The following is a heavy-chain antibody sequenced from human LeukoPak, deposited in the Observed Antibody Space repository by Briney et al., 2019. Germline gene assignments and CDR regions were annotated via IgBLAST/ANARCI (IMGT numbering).Heavy chain of an antibody. CDR1: GFTFSSFG. CDR2: IWNDGSNN. CDR3: ARDIQDGYNAAYFDY. Sequence: GGSLRLSCAASGFTFSSFGMHWVRQAPGKGLEWVAVIWNDGSNNYYADFVKGRFTISRDNAKNTLYLQMNSLRPEDTAVYYCARDIQDGYNAAYFDYWGQGTLVTVSS. J-gene: IGHJ4*02. D-gene: IGHD5-24*01. V-gene: IGHV3-33*01.